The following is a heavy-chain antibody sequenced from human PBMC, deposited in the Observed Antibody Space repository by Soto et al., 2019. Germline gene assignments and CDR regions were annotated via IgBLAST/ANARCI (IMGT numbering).Heavy chain of an antibody. V-gene: IGHV3-48*02. Sequence: GSLRLSCAASGFSFSTYNMNWVRQAPGRGLEWVSYISSRSSTIYHADSVKGRFTISRGNAKNSLYLQMDSLRDEDTAVYFCARAIAVGSTSLDYWGLGTRVTVSS. CDR2: ISSRSSTI. J-gene: IGHJ4*02. CDR1: GFSFSTYN. D-gene: IGHD6-19*01. CDR3: ARAIAVGSTSLDY.